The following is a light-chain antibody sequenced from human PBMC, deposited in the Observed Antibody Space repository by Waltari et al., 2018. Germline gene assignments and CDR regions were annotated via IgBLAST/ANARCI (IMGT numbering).Light chain of an antibody. CDR2: DAS. CDR1: QSVRTY. V-gene: IGKV3-11*01. CDR3: QERSNWPGGA. J-gene: IGKJ4*01. Sequence: IVLTHSPATLSLSPGERATLPCRASQSVRTYLAWYQHRPGQAPRLLIYDASNRATGVPARFSGSGSGTDFTLTISGLQPEDFAVYYCQERSNWPGGAFGGGTKVEIK.